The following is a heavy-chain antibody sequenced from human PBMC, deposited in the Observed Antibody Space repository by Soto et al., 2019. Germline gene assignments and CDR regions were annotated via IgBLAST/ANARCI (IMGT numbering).Heavy chain of an antibody. CDR2: VYHTGRT. CDR1: GGSFKRGSYS. V-gene: IGHV4-61*01. CDR3: ARDFAYFDS. D-gene: IGHD3-3*01. J-gene: IGHJ4*02. Sequence: PXETLSLTCTVSGGSFKRGSYSWSWIRQPPGKGLEWIGYVYHTGRTSYNPSLKSRVSISMDTSKNQFSLNLDSVTAADTAVYFCARDFAYFDSWGQGTLVTVSS.